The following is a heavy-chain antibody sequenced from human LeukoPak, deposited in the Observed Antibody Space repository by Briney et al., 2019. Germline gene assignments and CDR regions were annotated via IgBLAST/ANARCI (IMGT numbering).Heavy chain of an antibody. V-gene: IGHV3-23*01. Sequence: GGSLRLSCAASGFTFSSYAMSWVRQAPGKGLEWVSGISGSGGSSGGSTYYADSVKGRFTISRDNSKNTLYLQMNSLRAEDTAVYYCANLLRWEPYWGQGTLVTVSS. CDR2: ISGSGGSSGGST. CDR3: ANLLRWEPY. CDR1: GFTFSSYA. J-gene: IGHJ4*02. D-gene: IGHD4-23*01.